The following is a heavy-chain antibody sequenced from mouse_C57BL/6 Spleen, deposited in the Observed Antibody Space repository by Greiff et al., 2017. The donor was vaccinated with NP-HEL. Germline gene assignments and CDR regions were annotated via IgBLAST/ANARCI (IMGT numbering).Heavy chain of an antibody. CDR3: AREGDYWYFDV. V-gene: IGHV5-4*01. CDR1: GFTFSSYA. Sequence: EVQVVESGGGLVKPGGSLKLSCAASGFTFSSYAMSWVRQTPEKRLEWVATISDGGSYTYYPHNVKGRFTISRDNAKNNLYLQMSHLKSEDTAMYYCAREGDYWYFDVWGTGTTVTVSS. J-gene: IGHJ1*03. CDR2: ISDGGSYT.